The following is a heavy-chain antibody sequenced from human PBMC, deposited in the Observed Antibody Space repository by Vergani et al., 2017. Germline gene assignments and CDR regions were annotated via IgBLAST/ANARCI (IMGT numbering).Heavy chain of an antibody. J-gene: IGHJ4*02. CDR2: ISYDGSNK. D-gene: IGHD3-3*01. CDR3: AAEAPIFGVVTNHPLDY. V-gene: IGHV3-30-3*01. Sequence: QVQLVESGGGVVQPGRSLRLSCAASGFTFSSYAMDWVRQAPGKGLEWVAVISYDGSNKYYADSVKGRFTISRDNSKNTLYLQMNSLRAEDTAVYYCAAEAPIFGVVTNHPLDYWGQGTLVTVSS. CDR1: GFTFSSYA.